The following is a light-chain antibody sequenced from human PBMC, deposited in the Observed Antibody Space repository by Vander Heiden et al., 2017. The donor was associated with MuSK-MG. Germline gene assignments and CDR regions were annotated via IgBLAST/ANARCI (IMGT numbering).Light chain of an antibody. J-gene: IGLJ2*01. CDR2: QDS. V-gene: IGLV3-1*01. CDR1: KLGDKY. CDR3: QAWDSSFVV. Sequence: SYELTQPPSVSVSPGQTASLTCSGDKLGDKYACWYQQKPGQSPVLVIYQDSKRPSGIPERFSGSNSGNTATLTISGTQAMDEADYYCQAWDSSFVVFGGGTKLTVL.